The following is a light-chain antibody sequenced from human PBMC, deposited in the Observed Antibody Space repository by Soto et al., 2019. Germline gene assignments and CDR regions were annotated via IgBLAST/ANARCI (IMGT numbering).Light chain of an antibody. CDR2: GAS. CDR3: QQYGSSPIT. V-gene: IGKV3-20*01. J-gene: IGKJ5*01. CDR1: QSVGNN. Sequence: EIVMTQSPAALSVSPGERATLSCRASQSVGNNLAWYQQKPGQAPSLFIFGASVRATGVPDRFSGSGSETDFTLTISRLEPEDFALYYCQQYGSSPITFGQGTRLEIK.